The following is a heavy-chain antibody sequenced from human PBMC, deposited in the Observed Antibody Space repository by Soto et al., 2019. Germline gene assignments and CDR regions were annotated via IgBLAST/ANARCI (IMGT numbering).Heavy chain of an antibody. J-gene: IGHJ3*02. CDR2: INPATGAA. D-gene: IGHD3-3*01. CDR3: ARGGGVGVAGSAAFDM. V-gene: IGHV1-2*02. Sequence: QLHLVQSGAVVKKPGASVTVSCSASGYPVTAYYMHWVRQAPGRGLEWMGGINPATGAAKYTQTSPGRVPMPRGTSTGTVFMELGGLKSADTAGLYWARGGGVGVAGSAAFDMWGQGTVVTVSS. CDR1: GYPVTAYY.